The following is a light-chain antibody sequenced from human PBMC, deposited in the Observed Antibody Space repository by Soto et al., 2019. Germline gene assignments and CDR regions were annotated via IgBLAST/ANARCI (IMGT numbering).Light chain of an antibody. V-gene: IGLV4-60*02. J-gene: IGLJ1*01. Sequence: QSVLTQSSSASASLGSSVKLTCTLSSGHSSYIIAWHQQQPGKAPRYLMKREGSGSYNKGSGVPDRFSGSSSGAERYLTISNLQFEDAADYYCETWDSNTRVFGTGTKLTVL. CDR2: REGSGSY. CDR1: SGHSSYI. CDR3: ETWDSNTRV.